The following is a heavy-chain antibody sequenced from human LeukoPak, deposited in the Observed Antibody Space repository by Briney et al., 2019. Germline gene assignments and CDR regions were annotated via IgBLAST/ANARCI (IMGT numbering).Heavy chain of an antibody. CDR3: ASRSGWPFGQTRDY. CDR1: GFTFSSYE. V-gene: IGHV3-48*03. D-gene: IGHD6-19*01. J-gene: IGHJ4*02. Sequence: GGSLRLSRAASGFTFSSYEMNWVRLAPGKGLEWVSYISSSGSTIYYADSVKGRFTISRDNAKNSLYLQMNSLRAEDTAVYYCASRSGWPFGQTRDYWGQGTLVTVSS. CDR2: ISSSGSTI.